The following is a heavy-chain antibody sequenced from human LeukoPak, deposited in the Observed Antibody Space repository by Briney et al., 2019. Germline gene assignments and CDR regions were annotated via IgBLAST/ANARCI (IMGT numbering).Heavy chain of an antibody. D-gene: IGHD1-26*01. CDR2: IKKDGSEI. V-gene: IGHV3-7*01. Sequence: GGSLRLSCAASGFTFSNYWMSSVRQAPGKGLEWVANIKKDGSEIYYVDSVKGRFTISRDNAKNSLCLQMNSLRAEDTAVYYCARGAVFHSGVFDFWGQGTLVTVSS. CDR1: GFTFSNYW. J-gene: IGHJ4*02. CDR3: ARGAVFHSGVFDF.